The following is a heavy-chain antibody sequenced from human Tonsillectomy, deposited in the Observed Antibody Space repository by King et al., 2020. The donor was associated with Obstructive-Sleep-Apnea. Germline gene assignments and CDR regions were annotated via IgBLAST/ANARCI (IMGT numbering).Heavy chain of an antibody. CDR2: ISGDSAYT. CDR3: AKGDVGVAVAVY. V-gene: IGHV3-23*04. D-gene: IGHD6-19*01. J-gene: IGHJ4*02. CDR1: RFTFSNYA. Sequence: DVQLVESGGGLVQPGGSLRLSCAASRFTFSNYAMSWVRQAPGKGLEWVSAISGDSAYTYYADSVKGRFTISRDNSKNSLYLQMNSLRADDTAVYYCAKGDVGVAVAVYWGQGTLVTVSS.